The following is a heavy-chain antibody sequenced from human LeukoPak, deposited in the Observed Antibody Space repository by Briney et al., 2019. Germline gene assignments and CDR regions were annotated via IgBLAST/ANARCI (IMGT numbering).Heavy chain of an antibody. D-gene: IGHD3-3*01. Sequence: GASVTVSCKASGYTFTVYYMHWVRQAPGQGLEWMGWINPNSGGTNYAQKFQGRVTMTRDTSISTAYMELSRLRSDDTAVYYCARLPDFWSGSTTFDPWGQGTLVTVSS. CDR2: INPNSGGT. V-gene: IGHV1-2*02. J-gene: IGHJ5*02. CDR3: ARLPDFWSGSTTFDP. CDR1: GYTFTVYY.